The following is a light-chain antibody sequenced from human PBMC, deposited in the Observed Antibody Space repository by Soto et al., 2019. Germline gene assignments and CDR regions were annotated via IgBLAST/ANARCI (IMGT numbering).Light chain of an antibody. J-gene: IGKJ1*01. V-gene: IGKV4-1*01. Sequence: DIVMTQSPDSLAVSLGERATINCKSSQSVLYSSNNKNYLACYQQKPGQPPKLLIYWASTRESGVPDRFSGSGSWTDFTLTISSLQAEDVAVYYCQQYYSTPPTFGQGTKVEIK. CDR1: QSVLYSSNNKNY. CDR3: QQYYSTPPT. CDR2: WAS.